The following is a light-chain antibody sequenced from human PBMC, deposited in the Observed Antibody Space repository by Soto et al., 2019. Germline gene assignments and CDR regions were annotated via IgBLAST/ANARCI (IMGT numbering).Light chain of an antibody. V-gene: IGKV1-5*03. CDR3: QQYNSYST. CDR1: QSISSY. J-gene: IGKJ1*01. Sequence: DIQMTQSPSSLSASVVDRVTITCRASQSISSYLNWYQQKPGKAPKLLIYKASTLKSGVPSRFSGSGSGTEFTLTISSLQPDDFATYYCQQYNSYSTFGQGTKVDI. CDR2: KAS.